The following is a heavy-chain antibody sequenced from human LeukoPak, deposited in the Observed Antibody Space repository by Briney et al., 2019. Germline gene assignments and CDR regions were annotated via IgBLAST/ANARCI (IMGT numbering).Heavy chain of an antibody. CDR2: IKQDGSEK. Sequence: GGSLRLSCAASGFTFSSYWMSWVRQAPGEGLEWVANIKQDGSEKYYVDSVKGRFTISRDNAKNSLYLQMNSLRAEDTAVYYCARDKGRTDSSGRYNYYYGMDVWGQGTTVTVSS. V-gene: IGHV3-7*01. CDR3: ARDKGRTDSSGRYNYYYGMDV. D-gene: IGHD6-19*01. CDR1: GFTFSSYW. J-gene: IGHJ6*02.